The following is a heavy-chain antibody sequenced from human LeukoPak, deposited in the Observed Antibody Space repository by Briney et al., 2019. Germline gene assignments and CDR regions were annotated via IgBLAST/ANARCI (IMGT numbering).Heavy chain of an antibody. V-gene: IGHV3-23*01. J-gene: IGHJ4*02. D-gene: IGHD6-6*01. CDR3: AKDRTAARPYYFDY. CDR2: ISGSGGST. Sequence: PGGSLRLSCAAPGFTFSSYAMSWVRQAPGKGLEWVSAISGSGGSTYYADSVKGRFTISRDNSKNTLYLQMNSLRAEDTAIYYCAKDRTAARPYYFDYWGQGTLVTVSS. CDR1: GFTFSSYA.